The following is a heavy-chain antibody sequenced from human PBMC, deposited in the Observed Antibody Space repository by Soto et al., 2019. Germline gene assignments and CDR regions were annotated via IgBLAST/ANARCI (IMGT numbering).Heavy chain of an antibody. CDR2: VYYTGST. D-gene: IGHD6-6*01. Sequence: QVQLQESGPGLVKPSETLSLTCRVSGGSMSGYYWSWVRLAPGKGLEWIGYVYYTGSTNYNPSLQSRVSISVDRANKHFSLSLSLVTAADTDVYFCARSIAVPSGHIDHWGQGIRVTISS. CDR1: GGSMSGYY. CDR3: ARSIAVPSGHIDH. J-gene: IGHJ4*02. V-gene: IGHV4-59*01.